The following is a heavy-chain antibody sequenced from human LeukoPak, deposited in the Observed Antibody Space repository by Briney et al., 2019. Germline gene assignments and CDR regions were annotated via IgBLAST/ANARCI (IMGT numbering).Heavy chain of an antibody. CDR3: ARDHYYGSGSYTAFDF. CDR1: GFSFSNYA. J-gene: IGHJ4*02. CDR2: ISYDGSNK. D-gene: IGHD3-10*01. Sequence: PGGSLRLSCAAPGFSFSNYAIHWVRQAPGKGLEWVAVISYDGSNKYYADSVKGRFTISRDNSKNTLYLQVNSLRGEDTAVYYCARDHYYGSGSYTAFDFWGQGTLVTVSS. V-gene: IGHV3-30*04.